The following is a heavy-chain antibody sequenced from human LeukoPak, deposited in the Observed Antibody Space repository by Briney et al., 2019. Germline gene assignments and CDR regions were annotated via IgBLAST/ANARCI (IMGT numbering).Heavy chain of an antibody. J-gene: IGHJ3*02. V-gene: IGHV3-23*01. Sequence: GGSLRLSCAASGFTFSSYAMSWVRQAPGKGLEWVSAISGSGGSTYYADSVKGRFTISRDNSKNTLYLQMNSLRAEDTAVYYCAKDYDYVWGSFSDAFDIWGQGTMVTVSS. CDR2: ISGSGGST. CDR3: AKDYDYVWGSFSDAFDI. CDR1: GFTFSSYA. D-gene: IGHD3-16*01.